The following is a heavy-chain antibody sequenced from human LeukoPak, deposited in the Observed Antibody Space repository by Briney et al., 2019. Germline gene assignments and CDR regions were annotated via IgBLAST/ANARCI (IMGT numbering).Heavy chain of an antibody. CDR1: GFTFSSYW. J-gene: IGHJ4*02. CDR2: IKQDGSEK. D-gene: IGHD6-19*01. CDR3: ARTLTLISGWYGEFDY. V-gene: IGHV3-7*01. Sequence: GGSLRLSCAASGFTFSSYWMSWVRQAPGKGLEWVANIKQDGSEKYYVDSVKGRFTVSRDNAKNSLYLQMNSLRAEDTAVYYCARTLTLISGWYGEFDYWGQGTLVTVS.